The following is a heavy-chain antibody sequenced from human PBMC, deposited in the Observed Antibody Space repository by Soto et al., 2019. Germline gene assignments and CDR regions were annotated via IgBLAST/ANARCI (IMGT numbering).Heavy chain of an antibody. V-gene: IGHV5-51*03. CDR1: GYSFSNNW. D-gene: IGHD6-13*01. Sequence: EVQLVQSGAEVKKAGESLKISCKGSGYSFSNNWVGWVRQMPGKGLEWMGIMHPGDSDTRYSPSFQGQVTISADKSINTAYLQWRSLKPSDSAMYYCARHKRYSSTWFEGWFDPWGQGTLVTVSS. CDR3: ARHKRYSSTWFEGWFDP. J-gene: IGHJ5*02. CDR2: MHPGDSDT.